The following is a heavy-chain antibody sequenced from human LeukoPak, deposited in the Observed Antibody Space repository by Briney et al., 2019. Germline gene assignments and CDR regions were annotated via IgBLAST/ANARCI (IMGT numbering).Heavy chain of an antibody. J-gene: IGHJ4*02. D-gene: IGHD3-10*01. Sequence: GASVKVSCKASGYTFTSYDINWVRQATGQGLEWMGWMNPNSGNTGYAQKFQGRVTITRNTSISTAYMELSSLRSEDTAVYYCAADYGSGSYSLAGLWGQGTLVTVSS. CDR2: MNPNSGNT. CDR3: AADYGSGSYSLAGL. V-gene: IGHV1-8*03. CDR1: GYTFTSYD.